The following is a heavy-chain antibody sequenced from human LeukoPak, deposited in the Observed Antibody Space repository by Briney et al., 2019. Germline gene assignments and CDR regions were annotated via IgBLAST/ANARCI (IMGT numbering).Heavy chain of an antibody. V-gene: IGHV3-11*01. CDR3: ARDRAVYDFWSGYSLDY. D-gene: IGHD3-3*01. CDR1: GFTFSDYY. J-gene: IGHJ4*02. Sequence: GGSLRLSCAASGFTFSDYYMSWIRQAPGKGLEWVSYISSSGSTIYYADSVKGRFTISRDNAKNSLYLQKNSLRAEDTAVYYCARDRAVYDFWSGYSLDYWGQGTLVTVSS. CDR2: ISSSGSTI.